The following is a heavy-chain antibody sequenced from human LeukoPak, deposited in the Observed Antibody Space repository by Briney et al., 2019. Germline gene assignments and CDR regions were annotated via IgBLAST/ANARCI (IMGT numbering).Heavy chain of an antibody. CDR2: ISSSSSYI. CDR1: GFTFSSYS. CDR3: AREGIAVAGDFDY. V-gene: IGHV3-21*01. J-gene: IGHJ4*02. D-gene: IGHD6-19*01. Sequence: PGGSLRLSCAASGFTFSSYSMNWVRQAPGKGLEWVSSISSSSSYIYYADSVKGRFTISRGNAKNSLYLQMNSLRAEDTAVYYCAREGIAVAGDFDYWGQGTLVTVSS.